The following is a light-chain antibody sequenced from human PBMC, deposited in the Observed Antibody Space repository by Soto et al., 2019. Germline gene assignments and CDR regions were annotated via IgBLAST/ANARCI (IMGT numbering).Light chain of an antibody. J-gene: IGKJ4*01. CDR3: QQHINWQGAT. CDR2: DAS. CDR1: QSVSSY. V-gene: IGKV3-11*01. Sequence: EIVFTQSPATLSLSPGERGTLSCRASQSVSSYLAWYQHKPGQAPRLFIYDASNRVTGIPARFSGSGSGADFTLTISSLEPEDFALYYCQQHINWQGATFGGGTKVDIK.